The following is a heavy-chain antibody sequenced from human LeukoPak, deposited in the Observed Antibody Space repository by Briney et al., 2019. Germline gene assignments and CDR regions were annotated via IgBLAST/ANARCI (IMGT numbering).Heavy chain of an antibody. D-gene: IGHD3-10*01. CDR2: IRQDESER. J-gene: IGHJ4*02. V-gene: IGHV3-7*03. CDR3: ARDQGGSYYGSGSSFDY. Sequence: GGSLRLSCEGSGFSFSSYWMTWVRQLPGKGPEWVANIRQDESERYFADSVKGRFTISRDNAKNSLYLQMNSLRAEDTALYYCARDQGGSYYGSGSSFDYWGQGTLVTVSS. CDR1: GFSFSSYW.